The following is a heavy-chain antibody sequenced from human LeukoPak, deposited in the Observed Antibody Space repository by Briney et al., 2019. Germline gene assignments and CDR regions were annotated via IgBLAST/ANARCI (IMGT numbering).Heavy chain of an antibody. CDR3: ARVHYYGSGSYYLAFDI. D-gene: IGHD3-10*01. CDR2: ISSSGSTI. J-gene: IGHJ3*02. CDR1: GFTFSDYY. V-gene: IGHV3-11*04. Sequence: PGGSLRLSCAASGFTFSDYYMSWIRQAPGKGLEWVSYISSSGSTIYYAGSVKGRFTISRDNAKNSLYLQMNSLRAEDTAVYYCARVHYYGSGSYYLAFDIWGQGTMVTVSS.